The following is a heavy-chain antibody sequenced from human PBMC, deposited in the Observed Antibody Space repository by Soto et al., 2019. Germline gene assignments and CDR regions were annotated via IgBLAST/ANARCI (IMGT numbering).Heavy chain of an antibody. D-gene: IGHD5-12*01. V-gene: IGHV1-18*01. CDR2: INANNGNT. CDR1: GYTFTSYG. CDR3: AVASRDGYNPDY. J-gene: IGHJ4*02. Sequence: ASVKVSCKASGYTFTSYGISWVRQAPGQGLEWMGWINANNGNTNYAQKFQGRVTMTRNTSIKTAYMELSSLRSEDTAVYYCAVASRDGYNPDYWGQGTLVTVSS.